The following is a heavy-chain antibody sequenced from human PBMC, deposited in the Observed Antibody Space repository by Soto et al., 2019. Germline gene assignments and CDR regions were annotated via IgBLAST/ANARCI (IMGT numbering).Heavy chain of an antibody. CDR3: ARVSRITIFGVVTRANYGMDV. J-gene: IGHJ6*02. CDR2: IYYSGST. V-gene: IGHV4-30-4*01. CDR1: GGSISSGDYY. Sequence: PSETLSLTCTVSGGSISSGDYYWSWIRQPPGKGLEWIGYIYYSGSTYYNPSLKSRVTISVDTSKNQFSLKLSSVTAADTAVYYCARVSRITIFGVVTRANYGMDVWGQGTTVTVSS. D-gene: IGHD3-3*01.